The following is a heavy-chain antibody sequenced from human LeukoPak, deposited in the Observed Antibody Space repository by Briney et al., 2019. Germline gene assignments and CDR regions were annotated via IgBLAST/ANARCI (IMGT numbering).Heavy chain of an antibody. D-gene: IGHD3-22*01. V-gene: IGHV3-30*03. Sequence: GRSLRLSCAASGFTFSSYVMHWARQAPGEGLEWVAVIRQDGDGKFYGNSVKGRFTISRDNSRDTLYLQMDSLTTEDTAIYYCATEDHTSGHAGALGFDPWGQGTLVTVSS. J-gene: IGHJ5*02. CDR2: IRQDGDGK. CDR1: GFTFSSYV. CDR3: ATEDHTSGHAGALGFDP.